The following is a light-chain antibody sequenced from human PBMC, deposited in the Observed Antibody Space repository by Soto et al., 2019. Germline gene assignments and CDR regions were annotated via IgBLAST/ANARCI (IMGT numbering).Light chain of an antibody. Sequence: IQMAQSPSSLSASVGDRVTITCQASQDISNYLNWYQQKPGKAPKLLIYDASSLESGIPSRFSGSGSGTEFTLTISSLQPDDFATYYCQQYNSYPWTFGQGTKVDIK. CDR2: DAS. CDR1: QDISNY. J-gene: IGKJ1*01. CDR3: QQYNSYPWT. V-gene: IGKV1-5*01.